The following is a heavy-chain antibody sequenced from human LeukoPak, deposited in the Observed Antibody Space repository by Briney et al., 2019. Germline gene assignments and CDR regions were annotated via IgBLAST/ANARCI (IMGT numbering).Heavy chain of an antibody. CDR3: ARERRYHYYGMDV. Sequence: GASVKVSCRASGYTFTGYYMHWVRQAPGQRLEWMGWINPNSGGTNYAQKFQGWVTMTRDTSISTAYMELSRLRSDDTAVYYCARERRYHYYGMDVWSQGTTVTVSS. D-gene: IGHD1-14*01. CDR1: GYTFTGYY. J-gene: IGHJ6*02. V-gene: IGHV1-2*04. CDR2: INPNSGGT.